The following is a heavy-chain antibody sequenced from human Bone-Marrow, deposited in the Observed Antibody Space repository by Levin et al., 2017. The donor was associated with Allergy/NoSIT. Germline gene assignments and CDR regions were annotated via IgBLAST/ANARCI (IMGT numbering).Heavy chain of an antibody. CDR2: MYPNSDNA. CDR1: GYTFTSFD. D-gene: IGHD5-12*01. V-gene: IGHV1-8*01. Sequence: PGESLKISCKTSGYTFTSFDINWVRQATGQGLEWMGWMYPNSDNAGYAQKFQGRVTMTRNTPISTAYMELSSLRSEDTAIYYCARGELGSGYLFDYWGQGTLVTVSS. J-gene: IGHJ4*02. CDR3: ARGELGSGYLFDY.